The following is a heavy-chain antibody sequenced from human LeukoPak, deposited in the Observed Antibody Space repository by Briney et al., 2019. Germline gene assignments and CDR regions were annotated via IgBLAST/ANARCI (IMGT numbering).Heavy chain of an antibody. CDR2: ISAYNGNT. CDR1: GYTFTSYG. J-gene: IGHJ4*02. D-gene: IGHD2-15*01. Sequence: ASVKVSCKASGYTFTSYGISWVRQAPGQGLEWMGWISAYNGNTYYAQKLQGRVTMTTDTSTSTAYMELGSLRSDDTAVYYCARERCRGGSWYGGCHYWGQGPLVPVSS. CDR3: ARERCRGGSWYGGCHY. V-gene: IGHV1-18*04.